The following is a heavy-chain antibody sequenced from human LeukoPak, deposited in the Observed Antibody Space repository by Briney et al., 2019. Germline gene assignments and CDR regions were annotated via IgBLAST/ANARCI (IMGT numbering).Heavy chain of an antibody. J-gene: IGHJ4*02. Sequence: KPSETLSLTCTVSGGYISTYYWSWIRQPPGKGLEWIGYSYNSGTTYYNPSLESRVTIPGDTSKNQFSLKLSSVTAADTAVYYCARTAGWSYGFDYWGQGTLVTVSS. CDR1: GGYISTYY. CDR2: SYNSGTT. D-gene: IGHD5-18*01. CDR3: ARTAGWSYGFDY. V-gene: IGHV4-59*12.